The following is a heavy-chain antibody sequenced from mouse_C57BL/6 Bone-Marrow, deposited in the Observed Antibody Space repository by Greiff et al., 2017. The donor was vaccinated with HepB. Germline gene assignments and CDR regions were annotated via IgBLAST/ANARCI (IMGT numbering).Heavy chain of an antibody. CDR3: ARAGWAYDYVPFGC. Sequence: EVQLQQSGPELVKPGASVKISCKASGYTFTDYYMNWVKQSHGKSLEWIGDINPNNGGTSYNQKFKGKATLTVDKSSSTAYMELRSLTSEDSAVYYCARAGWAYDYVPFGCWGQVATLTVSS. V-gene: IGHV1-26*01. CDR1: GYTFTDYY. D-gene: IGHD2-4*01. J-gene: IGHJ2*01. CDR2: INPNNGGT.